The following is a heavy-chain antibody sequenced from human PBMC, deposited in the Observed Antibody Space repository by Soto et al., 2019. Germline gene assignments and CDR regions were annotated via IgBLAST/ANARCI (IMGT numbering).Heavy chain of an antibody. D-gene: IGHD3-10*01. V-gene: IGHV1-8*01. Sequence: ASVKVSCKASGYTFTSYDINWVRQATGQGLEWMGWMNPNSGNTGYAQKFQGRVTMTRNTSISTAYMELSSLRSDDTAVYYCARPWFGELPFDHWGQGTLVTVSS. J-gene: IGHJ4*02. CDR3: ARPWFGELPFDH. CDR1: GYTFTSYD. CDR2: MNPNSGNT.